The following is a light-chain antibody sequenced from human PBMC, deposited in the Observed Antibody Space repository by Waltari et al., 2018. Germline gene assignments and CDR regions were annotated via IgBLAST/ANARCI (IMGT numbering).Light chain of an antibody. CDR1: QRVSRT. V-gene: IGKV3-20*01. J-gene: IGKJ1*01. CDR3: QHYVSLPAT. CDR2: GAS. Sequence: DIVLTQSPGPLSLSPGERATLSCRASQRVSRTLAWYQQKPGQAPRLLIYGASTRATGIPERFSGGGSGTDFSLTISRLEPEDFAVYYCQHYVSLPATFGQGTKVEIK.